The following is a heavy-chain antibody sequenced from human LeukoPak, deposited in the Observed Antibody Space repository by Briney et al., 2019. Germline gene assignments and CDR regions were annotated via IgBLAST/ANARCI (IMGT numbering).Heavy chain of an antibody. J-gene: IGHJ4*02. CDR2: IYYSGST. CDR1: GGSISSYY. V-gene: IGHV4-59*01. Sequence: PSETLSLTCTVSGGSISSYYWSWIRQPPGKGLEWIGYIYYSGSTNYNPSLKSRVTISVDTSKNQFSLKLSSVTAADTAVYCCARGRYSSGIYYFDYWGQGTLVTVSS. CDR3: ARGRYSSGIYYFDY. D-gene: IGHD6-19*01.